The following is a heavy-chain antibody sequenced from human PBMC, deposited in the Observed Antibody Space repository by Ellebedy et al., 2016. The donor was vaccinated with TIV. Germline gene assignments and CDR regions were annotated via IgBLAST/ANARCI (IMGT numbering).Heavy chain of an antibody. J-gene: IGHJ4*02. CDR3: ARRNPSGYDPFLDS. Sequence: GESLKISCAASGFTFSNYWMLWVRQAPGKGLVWISHINDDGSTTTYADSVEGRFTISRDNAKNTLFLQMNSLSAEDTAQYYCARRNPSGYDPFLDSWGQGTLVTVSS. CDR2: INDDGSTT. D-gene: IGHD5-12*01. CDR1: GFTFSNYW. V-gene: IGHV3-74*01.